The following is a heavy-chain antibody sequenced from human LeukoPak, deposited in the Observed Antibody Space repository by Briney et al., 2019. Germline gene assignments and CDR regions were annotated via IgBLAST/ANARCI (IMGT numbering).Heavy chain of an antibody. Sequence: QSGRSLRLSCAASGFTFSSYAMHWVRQAPGKGLEWVAVISYDGSNKYYADSVKGRFTISRDNSKNTLYLQMNSLRAEDTAVYYCARLQAVTPFDYWGQGTLVTVSS. J-gene: IGHJ4*02. CDR3: ARLQAVTPFDY. CDR1: GFTFSSYA. CDR2: ISYDGSNK. D-gene: IGHD1-14*01. V-gene: IGHV3-30-3*01.